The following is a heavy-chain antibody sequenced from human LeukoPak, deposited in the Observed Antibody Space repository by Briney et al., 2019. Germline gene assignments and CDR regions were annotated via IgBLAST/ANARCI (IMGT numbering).Heavy chain of an antibody. CDR3: AKEMSSRYSGTFAY. D-gene: IGHD1-26*01. J-gene: IGHJ4*02. CDR2: ISGSNST. CDR1: GFTFRSYG. V-gene: IGHV3-NL1*01. Sequence: PGGSLRLSCAASGFTFRSYGMHWVRQAPGKGLEWVSTISGSNSTYYADSVKGRFTISRDNSKNTLSLQMNSLRVEDTAVYYCAKEMSSRYSGTFAYWGQGTLVTVSS.